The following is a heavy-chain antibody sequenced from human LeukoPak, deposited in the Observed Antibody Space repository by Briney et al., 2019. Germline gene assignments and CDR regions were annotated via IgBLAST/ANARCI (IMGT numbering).Heavy chain of an antibody. V-gene: IGHV1-2*02. CDR2: INPHSGGT. CDR1: GYTFTGYY. J-gene: IGHJ4*02. D-gene: IGHD5-24*01. Sequence: ASVKVSCKASGYTFTGYYMHWVRQAPGQGLEWMGWINPHSGGTNYAQKFQGRVTMTRDTPINTAYMDLSSLRSDDTAVYYCARGRDDYNLFDYWGQGNLVTVSS. CDR3: ARGRDDYNLFDY.